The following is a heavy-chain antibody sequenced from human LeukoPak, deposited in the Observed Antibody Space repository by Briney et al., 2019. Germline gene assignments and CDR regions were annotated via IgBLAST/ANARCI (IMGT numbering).Heavy chain of an antibody. J-gene: IGHJ4*02. CDR2: INPNSGGT. CDR3: ARGRSGELTWAFTLDS. V-gene: IGHV1-2*02. D-gene: IGHD3-10*01. Sequence: GASVKVSCKASRYTFTGYYMHWTRQAPRQGREGMVWINPNSGGTKYAQKFQGRVSMTRDMSISTAYMELSRLRSDDTAVYYCARGRSGELTWAFTLDSWGQGTLVTVSS. CDR1: RYTFTGYY.